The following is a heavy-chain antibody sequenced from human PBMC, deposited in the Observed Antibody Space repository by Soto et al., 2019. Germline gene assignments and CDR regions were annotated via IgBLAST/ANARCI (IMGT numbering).Heavy chain of an antibody. D-gene: IGHD3-9*01. CDR1: GYSFTGHY. J-gene: IGHJ3*02. V-gene: IGHV1-2*02. Sequence: ASVKVSCKASGYSFTGHYIHWVRQAPGQGLEWMGWINPNTGGTNSAQNFQGRVTMSRDTSVTTAYMDLSRLTSDDTAVYYCARDSYYDILTGYSRNAFDIWGQGTMVT. CDR3: ARDSYYDILTGYSRNAFDI. CDR2: INPNTGGT.